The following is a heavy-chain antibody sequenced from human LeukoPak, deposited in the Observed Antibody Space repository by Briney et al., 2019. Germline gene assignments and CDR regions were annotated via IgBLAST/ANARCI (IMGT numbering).Heavy chain of an antibody. Sequence: GGSLRLSCAASGFIFSNYGMNWVRQAPGKGLEWVAAISASGSATSYADSVRGRFTISRDNSKSTTYLQKNSLRAEDTAVYYCAKALYGGHDYWGQGTLVTVSS. CDR2: ISASGSAT. J-gene: IGHJ4*02. V-gene: IGHV3-23*01. D-gene: IGHD4-23*01. CDR1: GFIFSNYG. CDR3: AKALYGGHDY.